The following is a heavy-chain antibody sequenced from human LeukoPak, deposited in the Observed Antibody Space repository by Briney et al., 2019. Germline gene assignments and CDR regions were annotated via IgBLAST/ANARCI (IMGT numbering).Heavy chain of an antibody. J-gene: IGHJ5*02. CDR3: AKDAENTEGFHMPVS. CDR2: ISYDGSHK. Sequence: GGSLRLSCAASGFTFSSYGMHWVRQAPGKGLEWVTFISYDGSHKYYEDSVKGRFTISRDNSKNTLYLQMNSLRGEDTAVYYCAKDAENTEGFHMPVSWGQGALVTVSS. D-gene: IGHD2/OR15-2a*01. V-gene: IGHV3-30*18. CDR1: GFTFSSYG.